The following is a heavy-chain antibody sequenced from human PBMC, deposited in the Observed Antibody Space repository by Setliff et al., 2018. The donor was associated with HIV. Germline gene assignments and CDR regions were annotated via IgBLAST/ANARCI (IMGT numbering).Heavy chain of an antibody. Sequence: SVKVSCKASGGTFSSYTISWVRQAPGQGLEWMGRIIPILGIANYAEKFQGRITITADTSTDTAYLELSSLRSEDSAFYYCTTPLDSSGYFGSDYFDYWGQGALVTVSS. CDR3: TTPLDSSGYFGSDYFDY. J-gene: IGHJ4*02. CDR2: IIPILGIA. V-gene: IGHV1-69*02. CDR1: GGTFSSYT. D-gene: IGHD3-22*01.